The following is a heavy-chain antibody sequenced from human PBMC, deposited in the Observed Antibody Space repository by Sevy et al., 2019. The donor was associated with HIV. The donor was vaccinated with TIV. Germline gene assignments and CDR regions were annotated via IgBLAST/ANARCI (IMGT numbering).Heavy chain of an antibody. D-gene: IGHD3-3*01. CDR3: VRGTTFYDFWTGGDN. CDR2: ISGFNGDT. Sequence: ASVKVSCKASGYTFTNYAISWVRQAPGQGLEWMGWISGFNGDTKNAEKFQGRFTMTTDTSTKTAYMDLRSLRSDDTAVYYCVRGTTFYDFWTGGDNWGQGTLVTVSS. CDR1: GYTFTNYA. V-gene: IGHV1-18*01. J-gene: IGHJ4*02.